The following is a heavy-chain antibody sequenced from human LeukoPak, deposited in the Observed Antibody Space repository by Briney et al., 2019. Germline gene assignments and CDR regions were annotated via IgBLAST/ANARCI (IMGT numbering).Heavy chain of an antibody. CDR3: TRERYGDFDY. CDR2: IRSKANSYAT. V-gene: IGHV3-73*01. J-gene: IGHJ4*02. Sequence: GGSLRPSCAASGFTFSGSAMHWVRQASGKGLEWVGRIRSKANSYATAYAASVKGRFTISRDDSKNTAYLQMNSLKTEDTAVYYCTRERYGDFDYWGQGTLVTVSS. D-gene: IGHD4-17*01. CDR1: GFTFSGSA.